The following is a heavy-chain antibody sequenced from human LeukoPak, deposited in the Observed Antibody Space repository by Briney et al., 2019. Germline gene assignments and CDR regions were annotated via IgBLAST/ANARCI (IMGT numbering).Heavy chain of an antibody. CDR3: ASTGRYFDPGYYYYMDV. CDR1: GGSVSSYY. CDR2: IYYSGST. V-gene: IGHV4-59*08. Sequence: SETLSLTCTVSGGSVSSYYWSWIRQPPGKGLEWIGYIYYSGSTNYNPSLKSRVTISVDTSKNQFSLKLSSVTAADTAVYYCASTGRYFDPGYYYYMDVWGKGTTVTVSS. D-gene: IGHD3-9*01. J-gene: IGHJ6*03.